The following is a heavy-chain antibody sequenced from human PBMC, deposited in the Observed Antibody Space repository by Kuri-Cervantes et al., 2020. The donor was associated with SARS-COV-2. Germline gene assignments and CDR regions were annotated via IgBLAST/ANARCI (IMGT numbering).Heavy chain of an antibody. J-gene: IGHJ3*02. D-gene: IGHD2-2*01. CDR1: GYTFTGYG. CDR2: ISAYNGST. CDR3: ARDGIDIVVGNDAFDI. Sequence: ASVKVSCKASGYTFTGYGISWVRQAPGQGLEWMGWISAYNGSTNYAQKLQGRVTMTTDTSTSTAYMELRSLRSDDTAVYYCARDGIDIVVGNDAFDIWGQGTMVTVSS. V-gene: IGHV1-18*01.